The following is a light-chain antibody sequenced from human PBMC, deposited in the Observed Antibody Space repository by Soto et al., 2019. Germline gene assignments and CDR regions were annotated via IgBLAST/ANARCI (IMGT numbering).Light chain of an antibody. CDR2: RNN. Sequence: QSVLTQPPSASATPGQRVTISCSGSSSNIGGNYVYWDQQLPGTAPKLLIYRNNQRPAGVPDRFSGSKSGTSASLAISGLRSEDEADYYCATWDDSLSGVLFGGGTKLTVL. CDR1: SSNIGGNY. V-gene: IGLV1-47*01. J-gene: IGLJ2*01. CDR3: ATWDDSLSGVL.